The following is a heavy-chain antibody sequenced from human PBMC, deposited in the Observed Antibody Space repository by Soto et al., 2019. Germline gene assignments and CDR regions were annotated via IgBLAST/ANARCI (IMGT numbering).Heavy chain of an antibody. Sequence: PGGSLRLSCAASGFTFSGSAMHWVRQASGKGLEWVGRIRSKANSYATAYAASVKGGFTISRDDSKNTAYLQMNSLKTEDTAVYYCTNTPFIAAAGPFDPWGQGTLVTVSS. CDR3: TNTPFIAAAGPFDP. J-gene: IGHJ5*02. V-gene: IGHV3-73*01. D-gene: IGHD6-13*01. CDR1: GFTFSGSA. CDR2: IRSKANSYAT.